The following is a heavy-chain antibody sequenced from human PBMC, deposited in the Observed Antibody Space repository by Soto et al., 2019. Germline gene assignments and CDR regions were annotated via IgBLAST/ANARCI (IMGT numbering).Heavy chain of an antibody. Sequence: LGLACAAAGVSFSSYCRHLVRQSPCKVLECVAVISYDGSNKYYADSVKGRFTISRDNSKNTLYLQMNSLRAEDTAVYYCAKGLYYDILTGYPPYGMDVWGQGTTVTVSS. CDR1: GVSFSSYC. D-gene: IGHD3-9*01. CDR2: ISYDGSNK. J-gene: IGHJ6*02. V-gene: IGHV3-30*18. CDR3: AKGLYYDILTGYPPYGMDV.